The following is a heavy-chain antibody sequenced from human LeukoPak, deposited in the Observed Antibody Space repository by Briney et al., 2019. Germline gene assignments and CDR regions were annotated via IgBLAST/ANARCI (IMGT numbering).Heavy chain of an antibody. CDR1: GYTFTSYY. Sequence: GASVKVSCKASGYTFTSYYLHWVRQAPGQGLEWMGIINPSGGSTSYAQKFQGRVTMTRDMSTSTVYMELSSLRSEDTAVYCCARSYSSSSKGVGGFDYWGQGTLVTVSS. V-gene: IGHV1-46*01. CDR3: ARSYSSSSKGVGGFDY. D-gene: IGHD6-6*01. J-gene: IGHJ4*02. CDR2: INPSGGST.